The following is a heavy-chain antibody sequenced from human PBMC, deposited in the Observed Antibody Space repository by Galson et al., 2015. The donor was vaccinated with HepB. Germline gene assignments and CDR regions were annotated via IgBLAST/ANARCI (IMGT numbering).Heavy chain of an antibody. CDR3: ARWSYYDSSGGY. CDR2: ISSSSSYT. CDR1: GFTFSDYY. D-gene: IGHD3-22*01. J-gene: IGHJ4*02. Sequence: SLRLSCAASGFTFSDYYMSWIRQAPGKGLEWVSYISSSSSYTNYADSVKGRFTISRDNAKNSLYLQMNSLRAEDTAVYYCARWSYYDSSGGYWGQGTLVTVSS. V-gene: IGHV3-11*06.